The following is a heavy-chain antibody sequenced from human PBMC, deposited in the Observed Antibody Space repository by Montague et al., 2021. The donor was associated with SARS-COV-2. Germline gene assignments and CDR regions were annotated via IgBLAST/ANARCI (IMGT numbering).Heavy chain of an antibody. D-gene: IGHD3-10*01. V-gene: IGHV3-74*01. CDR2: INGEETYV. Sequence: SLRLSCAASGFTFSLYWMHWVRQAPGRGLVWVSRINGEETYVNYADSVKGRFTISRDNSKSTLFLHMNSLRVDDTAVYYCARLGPGNALELWGQGTVVTVSP. J-gene: IGHJ3*01. CDR3: ARLGPGNALEL. CDR1: GFTFSLYW.